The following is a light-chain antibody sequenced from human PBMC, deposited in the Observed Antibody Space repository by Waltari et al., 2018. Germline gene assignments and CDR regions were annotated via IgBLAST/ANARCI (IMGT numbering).Light chain of an antibody. CDR1: QGISTY. V-gene: IGKV1-17*01. J-gene: IGKJ4*01. Sequence: DIQMTQSPSSLSASAGDRVTITCRASQGISTYLNWYQQKPGKAPKRLIYAASSLESGVPSRFSGSGSGTDFTLTISSLQPEDFATYYCLQYNSNPLTFGGWTKVEIK. CDR3: LQYNSNPLT. CDR2: AAS.